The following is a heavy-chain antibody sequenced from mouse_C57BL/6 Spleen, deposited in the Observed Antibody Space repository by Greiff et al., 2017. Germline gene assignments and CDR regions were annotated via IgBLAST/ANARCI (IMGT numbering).Heavy chain of an antibody. CDR2: ISYSGST. CDR3: ARGAYYSNYSLDYIDY. V-gene: IGHV3-8*01. CDR1: GYSITSDY. Sequence: EVKLVESGPGLAKPSQTLSLTCSVTGYSITSDYWNWIRKFPGNKLEYMGYISYSGSTYYNPSLKCRLSITRDTSKNQYYQQLNSVTIENTTTYSGARGAYYSNYSLDYIDYWGQGTTLTVSS. J-gene: IGHJ2*01. D-gene: IGHD2-5*01.